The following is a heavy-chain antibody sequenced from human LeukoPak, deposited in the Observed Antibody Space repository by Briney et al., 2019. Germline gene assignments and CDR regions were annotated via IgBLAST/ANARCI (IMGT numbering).Heavy chain of an antibody. V-gene: IGHV3-30*04. CDR3: AKDKYSPFDY. CDR1: GITFSSYA. J-gene: IGHJ4*02. D-gene: IGHD5-18*01. CDR2: IPYDGSNK. Sequence: GGSLRLSCAASGITFSSYAMHWVRQAPGKGLEWVAVIPYDGSNKYYADSVKGRFTISRDNSKNTLYLQMNSLRAEDTAVYYCAKDKYSPFDYWGQGTLVTVSA.